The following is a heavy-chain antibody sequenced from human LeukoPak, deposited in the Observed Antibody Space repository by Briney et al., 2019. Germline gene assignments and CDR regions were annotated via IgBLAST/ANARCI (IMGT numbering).Heavy chain of an antibody. J-gene: IGHJ4*02. V-gene: IGHV1-2*02. D-gene: IGHD6-13*01. CDR3: ARSPGFISSWYDY. CDR2: NNPNSGGT. CDR1: GDTFTGYF. Sequence: ASVKVSCKASGDTFTGYFMHWVRQAPGQGLQWMGWNNPNSGGTNYAQNFQGRVTMTRDTSISTAYIELSNLRSDDTVVYYCARSPGFISSWYDYWGQGTLVTVSS.